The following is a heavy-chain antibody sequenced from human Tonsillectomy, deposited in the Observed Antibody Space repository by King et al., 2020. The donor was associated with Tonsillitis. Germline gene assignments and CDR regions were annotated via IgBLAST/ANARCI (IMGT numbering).Heavy chain of an antibody. CDR3: AKAPQGYYGSGRAWYFYL. V-gene: IGHV3-30*18. J-gene: IGHJ2*01. D-gene: IGHD3-10*01. CDR1: GFTFSSYG. CDR2: ISYDGSNK. Sequence: VQLVESGGGVVQPGRSLRLSCAASGFTFSSYGMHWVRQAPGKGLEWVAVISYDGSNKYYADSVKGRFTISRDNSKNTLYLQMNSLRAEDTAVYYCAKAPQGYYGSGRAWYFYLWGRGALVTLSS.